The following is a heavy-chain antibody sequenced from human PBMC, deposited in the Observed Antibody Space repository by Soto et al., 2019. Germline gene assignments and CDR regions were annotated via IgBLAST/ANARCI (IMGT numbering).Heavy chain of an antibody. J-gene: IGHJ4*02. Sequence: PGGSLRLSCAASGFTFSSYAMNWVRQSPGKGLEWIGYTDYSGNTNYNPSLKSRVTISGDTSKNQFSLRLSSVTAADTAVYYCARVVGDPLYYLDYWGQGTLVTVSS. D-gene: IGHD1-26*01. CDR3: ARVVGDPLYYLDY. CDR2: TDYSGNT. V-gene: IGHV4-59*08. CDR1: GFTFSSYA.